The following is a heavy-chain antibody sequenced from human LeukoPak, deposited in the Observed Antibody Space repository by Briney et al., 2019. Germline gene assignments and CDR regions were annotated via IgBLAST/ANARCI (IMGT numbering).Heavy chain of an antibody. D-gene: IGHD3-3*01. CDR1: GYTLSELS. V-gene: IGHV1-24*01. CDR2: FDVAETDT. CDR3: SSSGVEEWQGLHF. J-gene: IGHJ4*02. Sequence: ASVKVSCKVSGYTLSELSMHWVRQSPGKGLEWMGGFDVAETDTIYAQKFQGRVTMTEDTSADTAYMELNSLSSEDTAVYYCSSSGVEEWQGLHFWGQGTLVTVSS.